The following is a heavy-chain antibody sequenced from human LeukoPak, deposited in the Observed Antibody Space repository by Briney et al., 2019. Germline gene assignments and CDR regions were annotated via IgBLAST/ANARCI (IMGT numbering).Heavy chain of an antibody. Sequence: QPGGSLRLSCAASGFIVSSNYMSWVRQAPGKGLEGVSVIYSGGNTYYADSVKGRFTISRDNSKNTLYLQMNSLRAEDTAVYYCARSVSSAWSPFDYWGQGTLVTVPS. J-gene: IGHJ4*02. D-gene: IGHD6-13*01. V-gene: IGHV3-53*05. CDR1: GFIVSSNY. CDR2: IYSGGNT. CDR3: ARSVSSAWSPFDY.